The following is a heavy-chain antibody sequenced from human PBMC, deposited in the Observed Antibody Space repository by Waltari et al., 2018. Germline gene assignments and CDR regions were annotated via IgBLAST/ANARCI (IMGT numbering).Heavy chain of an antibody. Sequence: QVQLQESGPGLVKPSETLSLTCTVSGGSISSYYWSWIRQPPGKGLEWIGYIYTSGSTNYNPSLKSRVTISVDTSKNQFSLKLSSVTAADTAVYYCARGGGYERWREFDPWGQGTLVTVSS. V-gene: IGHV4-4*09. D-gene: IGHD5-12*01. J-gene: IGHJ5*02. CDR2: IYTSGST. CDR1: GGSISSYY. CDR3: ARGGGYERWREFDP.